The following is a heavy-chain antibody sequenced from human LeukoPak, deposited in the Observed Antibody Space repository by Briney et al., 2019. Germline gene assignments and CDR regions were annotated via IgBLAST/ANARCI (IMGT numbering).Heavy chain of an antibody. Sequence: SGGSTYYADFVKGRFTISRDNSKNTLYLQMNSLKAEDTAVYYCARGYCSGGSCYFDYWGQGALVTVSS. CDR3: ARGYCSGGSCYFDY. J-gene: IGHJ4*02. D-gene: IGHD2-15*01. V-gene: IGHV3-66*01. CDR2: SGGST.